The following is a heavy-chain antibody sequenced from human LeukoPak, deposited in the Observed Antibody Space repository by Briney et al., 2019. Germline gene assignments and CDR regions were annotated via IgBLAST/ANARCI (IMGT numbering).Heavy chain of an antibody. CDR1: GYSFTSYW. V-gene: IGHV5-51*01. J-gene: IGHJ4*02. D-gene: IGHD3-9*01. Sequence: GESLKISCKGSGYSFTSYWIGWVRQMPGKGLEWMGIIYPGDSDTRYSPSFQGQVTISADKSISTAYLQWSSLKASDTAMYYCARGPTTTIFFPAAVDYWGQGTLVTVSS. CDR3: ARGPTTTIFFPAAVDY. CDR2: IYPGDSDT.